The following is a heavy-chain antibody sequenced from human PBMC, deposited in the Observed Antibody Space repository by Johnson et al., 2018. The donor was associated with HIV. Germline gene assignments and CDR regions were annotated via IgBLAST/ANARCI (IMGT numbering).Heavy chain of an antibody. CDR2: IYSGGST. Sequence: VQLVESGGGLVQPGGSLRLSCAASGFTVSSNYMSWVRQAPGKGLEWVSVIYSGGSTYYADSVKCRFTISRDNSKNTLYLQMNSLRAEDTAVYYCASVPMIVVLDGAFDIWGQGTMVTVSS. V-gene: IGHV3-66*01. CDR3: ASVPMIVVLDGAFDI. CDR1: GFTVSSNY. J-gene: IGHJ3*02. D-gene: IGHD3-22*01.